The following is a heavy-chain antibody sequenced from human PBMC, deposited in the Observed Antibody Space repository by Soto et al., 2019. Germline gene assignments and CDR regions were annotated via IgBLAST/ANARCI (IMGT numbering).Heavy chain of an antibody. CDR1: GFTFDLNG. D-gene: IGHD3-10*01. J-gene: IGHJ6*02. CDR3: ARDRGAGRENYFGMDV. CDR2: ISYDGSDK. Sequence: QMQLGESGGGVVQPGRSLRLSCVASGFTFDLNGLHWVRQAPGKGLEWVTVISYDGSDKYYADSLKGRVTVSRDNSKNTLYLHMDSLRTEDTAIYYCARDRGAGRENYFGMDVWGQGTTVTVS. V-gene: IGHV3-30-3*01.